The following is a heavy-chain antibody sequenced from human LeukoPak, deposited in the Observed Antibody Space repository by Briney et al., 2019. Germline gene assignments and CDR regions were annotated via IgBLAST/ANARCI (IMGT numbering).Heavy chain of an antibody. D-gene: IGHD3-3*01. J-gene: IGHJ6*03. CDR2: IYYSGST. CDR1: GGSISSHY. Sequence: PSETLSLTCTVSGGSISSHYWSWIRQPPGKGLEWIGYIYYSGSTNYNPSLKSRVTISVDTSKNQFSLKLSSVTAADMAVYYCARGAHDFWSGYYSWGYYYYYYMDVWGKGTTVTVSS. V-gene: IGHV4-59*11. CDR3: ARGAHDFWSGYYSWGYYYYYYMDV.